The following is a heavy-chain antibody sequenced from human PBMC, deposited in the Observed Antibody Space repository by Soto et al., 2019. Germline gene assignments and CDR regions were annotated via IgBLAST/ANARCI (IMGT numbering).Heavy chain of an antibody. CDR3: AKARKYSSPYDS. CDR2: ISGGGSTT. J-gene: IGHJ5*01. Sequence: EVQLLESGGGLVQPGGSLRLSCATSGFMFGSYAMNWVRQAPGKGLEWVSVISGGGSTTNYAASVRGRFTTSRDSSTDTVYLQMYSLRVEDTAVYYCAKARKYSSPYDSWGQGTLVTVSS. CDR1: GFMFGSYA. D-gene: IGHD6-19*01. V-gene: IGHV3-23*01.